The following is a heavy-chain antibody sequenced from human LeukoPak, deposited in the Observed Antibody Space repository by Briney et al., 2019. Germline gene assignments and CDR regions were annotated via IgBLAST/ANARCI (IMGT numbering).Heavy chain of an antibody. V-gene: IGHV5-51*01. Sequence: PGESLKISCKGSGYSFTSYWIGWVRQMPGKGLEWMGIIYPGDSDTRYSPSFQGQVTISADKSISTAYLQWSSLKASDTGIYYCARGQDIVLVSAAMKGDNGWFDPWGQGTLVTVPS. D-gene: IGHD2-8*02. CDR2: IYPGDSDT. CDR3: ARGQDIVLVSAAMKGDNGWFDP. J-gene: IGHJ5*02. CDR1: GYSFTSYW.